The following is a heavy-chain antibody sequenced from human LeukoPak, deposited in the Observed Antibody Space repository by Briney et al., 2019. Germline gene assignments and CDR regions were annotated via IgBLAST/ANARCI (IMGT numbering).Heavy chain of an antibody. CDR2: IWYDGSNK. D-gene: IGHD3-3*01. CDR3: AREYYDFWSGYYGSDYYYGMDV. CDR1: GFTFSIYG. V-gene: IGHV3-33*01. Sequence: GGSLRLSCAASGFTFSIYGMHWVRQAPGKGLEWVAVIWYDGSNKYYADSVKGRFTISRDNSRNTLYLQMNSLRAEDTAVYYCAREYYDFWSGYYGSDYYYGMDVWGQGTTVTVSS. J-gene: IGHJ6*02.